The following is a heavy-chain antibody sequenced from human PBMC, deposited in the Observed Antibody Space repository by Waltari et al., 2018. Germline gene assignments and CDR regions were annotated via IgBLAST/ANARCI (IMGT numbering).Heavy chain of an antibody. CDR3: ARQQFGSEYYYGMDV. CDR2: IYYTGST. CDR1: GAPINSLY. Sequence: QVQLQESGPGLVKPSETLSLSCAVSGAPINSLYWSWIRQSPGRGLEWIGYIYYTGSTRYNPSLQGRAIISLDTSKEHFSLKLRSVTATDTAVYYCARQQFGSEYYYGMDVWGQGTTVTVS. D-gene: IGHD3-16*01. V-gene: IGHV4-59*08. J-gene: IGHJ6*02.